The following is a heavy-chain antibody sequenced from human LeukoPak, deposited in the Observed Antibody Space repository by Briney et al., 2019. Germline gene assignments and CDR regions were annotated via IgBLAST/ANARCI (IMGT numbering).Heavy chain of an antibody. CDR1: GGSISSYY. CDR3: ASRNKGPADV. CDR2: IYYTGTT. D-gene: IGHD1-14*01. J-gene: IGHJ6*02. V-gene: IGHV4-59*01. Sequence: SETLSLTCTVSGGSISSYYWSWIRQPPGKGLEWNGYIYYTGTTNYNPSLKSRVTISVDTSKNQFSLKLGSVTAADTAVYYCASRNKGPADVWGQGTTVTVSS.